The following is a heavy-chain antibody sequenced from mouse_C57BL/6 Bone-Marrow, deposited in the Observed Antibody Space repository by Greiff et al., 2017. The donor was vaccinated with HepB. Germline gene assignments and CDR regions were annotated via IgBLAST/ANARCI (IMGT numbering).Heavy chain of an antibody. V-gene: IGHV1-54*01. Sequence: VQLQQSGAELVRPGTSVKVSCKASGYAFTNYLIEWVKQRPGQGLEWIGVINPGSGGTNYNEKFKGKATLTADKSSSTAYMQLSSLTSEDSAVYFCARSWGTAQAWFAYWGQGTLVTVSA. CDR1: GYAFTNYL. D-gene: IGHD3-2*02. J-gene: IGHJ3*01. CDR3: ARSWGTAQAWFAY. CDR2: INPGSGGT.